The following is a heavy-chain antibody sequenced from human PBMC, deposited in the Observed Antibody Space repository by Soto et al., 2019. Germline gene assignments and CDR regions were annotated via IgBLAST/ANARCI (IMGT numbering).Heavy chain of an antibody. CDR1: GGTFSSNT. J-gene: IGHJ4*02. CDR2: IIPLFGTA. V-gene: IGHV1-69*06. Sequence: QVQLVQSGAEVKKPGSSVKISCKASGGTFSSNTINWVRQAAGQGLEWMGGIIPLFGTANYAEKFQGRVTITADKSTNTAYMELNSLRSEDTAVYFCASKAASGGDCYAFDSWGQGTLVTVSS. D-gene: IGHD2-21*02. CDR3: ASKAASGGDCYAFDS.